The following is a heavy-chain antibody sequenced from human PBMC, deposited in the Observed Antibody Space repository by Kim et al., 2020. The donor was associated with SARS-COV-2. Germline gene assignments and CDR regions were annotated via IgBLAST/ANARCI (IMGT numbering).Heavy chain of an antibody. CDR2: IRSKDFGETT. V-gene: IGHV3-49*04. Sequence: GGSLRLSCAASGFTFTDYALSWVRQAPGKGLEWVGFIRSKDFGETTDYAASVKGRFTISRDDSKGIAYLQINSLITEDTAVYYCTREAVNMIRGVIIDWYFDLWGRGTLVTVSS. CDR3: TREAVNMIRGVIIDWYFDL. CDR1: GFTFTDYA. D-gene: IGHD3-10*01. J-gene: IGHJ2*01.